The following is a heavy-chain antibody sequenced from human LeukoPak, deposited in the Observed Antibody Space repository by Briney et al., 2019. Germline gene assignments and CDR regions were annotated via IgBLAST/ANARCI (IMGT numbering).Heavy chain of an antibody. CDR3: ARGVVAATFYYYMDV. D-gene: IGHD2-15*01. CDR1: VYTFTAYY. V-gene: IGHV1-2*02. J-gene: IGHJ6*03. Sequence: ASVTVSSKPSVYTFTAYYIHWVPQAPRQRLEWLGWINPSSGGTNYTPKFQGRVTMTRDTSISTAYMALSRLKFDDTAVYYCARGVVAATFYYYMDVWGKGSTVTVSS. CDR2: INPSSGGT.